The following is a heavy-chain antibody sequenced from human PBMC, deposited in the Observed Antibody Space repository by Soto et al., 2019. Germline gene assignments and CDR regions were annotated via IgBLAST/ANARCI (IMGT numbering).Heavy chain of an antibody. CDR1: GGSISSSSYY. J-gene: IGHJ4*02. V-gene: IGHV4-39*01. D-gene: IGHD4-17*01. CDR2: IYYSGST. Sequence: SETLSLTCTVSGGSISSSSYYWGWIRQPPGKGLEWIGSIYYSGSTYYNPSLKSRVTISVDTSKNQFSLKLSSVTAADTAVYYCARSERRHYGGYYFDYWGQGTLVTVSS. CDR3: ARSERRHYGGYYFDY.